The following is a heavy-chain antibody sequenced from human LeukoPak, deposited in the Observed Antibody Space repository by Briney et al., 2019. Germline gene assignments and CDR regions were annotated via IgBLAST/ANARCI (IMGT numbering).Heavy chain of an antibody. CDR1: GFTFSSYW. CDR3: ARERVDTAMVDRYYFDY. D-gene: IGHD5-18*01. V-gene: IGHV3-7*01. J-gene: IGHJ4*02. CDR2: IKQDGNEK. Sequence: PGGSLRLSCAASGFTFSSYWMSWVRQAPGKGLEWVANIKQDGNEKYYVDSVKGRFTISRDNAKNSLYLQMNSLRAEDTAVYYCARERVDTAMVDRYYFDYWGQGTLVTVSS.